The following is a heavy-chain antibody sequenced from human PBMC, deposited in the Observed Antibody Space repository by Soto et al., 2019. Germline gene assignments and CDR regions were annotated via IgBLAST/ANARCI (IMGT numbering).Heavy chain of an antibody. CDR2: INPNSGGT. V-gene: IGHV1-2*04. CDR1: GYTFTGYY. CDR3: ARHDYSNPNWFDP. J-gene: IGHJ5*02. D-gene: IGHD4-4*01. Sequence: GASVKVSCKASGYTFTGYYMHWVRQAPGQGLEWMGWINPNSGGTNYAQKFQGWVTISVDTSKNQFSLKLSSVTAADTAVYYCARHDYSNPNWFDPWGQGTLVTVSS.